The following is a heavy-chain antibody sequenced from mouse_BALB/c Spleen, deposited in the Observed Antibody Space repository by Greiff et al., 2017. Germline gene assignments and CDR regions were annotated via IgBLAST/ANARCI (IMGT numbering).Heavy chain of an antibody. Sequence: VQLKQSGPELVKPGASVKMSCKASGYTFTSYVMHWVKQKPGQGLEWIGYINPYNDGTKYNEKFKSKATLTVDKPSSTAYMQLSSLTSEDSAVYYCTRGGGNGAMDYWGQGTSVTVSS. V-gene: IGHV1-14*01. CDR1: GYTFTSYV. D-gene: IGHD2-1*01. CDR2: INPYNDGT. CDR3: TRGGGNGAMDY. J-gene: IGHJ4*01.